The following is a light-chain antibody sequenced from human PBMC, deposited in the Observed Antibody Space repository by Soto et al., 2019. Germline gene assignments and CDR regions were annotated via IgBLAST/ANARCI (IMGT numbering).Light chain of an antibody. Sequence: QSVLTQPASVSGSPGQSITISCTGTSSDVGSYNLVSWYQHHPGKAPKLMIYEGSKRPSGVSNRFSGSKSGNTASLTISGLQAEDEADYYCCSYAGSSTYVFETGTKLTV. CDR2: EGS. CDR3: CSYAGSSTYV. V-gene: IGLV2-23*01. J-gene: IGLJ1*01. CDR1: SSDVGSYNL.